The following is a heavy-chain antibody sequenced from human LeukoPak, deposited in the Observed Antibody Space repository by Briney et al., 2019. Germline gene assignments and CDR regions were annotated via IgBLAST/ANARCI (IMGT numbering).Heavy chain of an antibody. CDR2: ISGSGANT. CDR1: GFIFSSYA. D-gene: IGHD1-7*01. Sequence: PGGSLRLSCAASGFIFSSYAMTWVRQAPGKGLEWVSGISGSGANTYYADSVKGRFTISRDNSKDTLYLQMNSLRAEDTAIYYCAKLGVPYNWDYAGLNYMDVWGKGTTFTVSS. CDR3: AKLGVPYNWDYAGLNYMDV. J-gene: IGHJ6*03. V-gene: IGHV3-23*01.